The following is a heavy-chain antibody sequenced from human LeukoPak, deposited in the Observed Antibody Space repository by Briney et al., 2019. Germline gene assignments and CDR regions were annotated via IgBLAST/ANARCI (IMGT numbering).Heavy chain of an antibody. V-gene: IGHV4-30-2*01. J-gene: IGHJ1*01. CDR3: ARAWIAAAGTVYFQH. CDR2: SDHKGNT. Sequence: SQTLSLTCAVSGGSISSDLYSWSWIRQPPGKGLEWIGYSDHKGNTYYNPSLKSRVTVSVDRSKNLFSLKLSSVTAADTAVYYCARAWIAAAGTVYFQHWGQGTLVTVSS. D-gene: IGHD6-13*01. CDR1: GGSISSDLYS.